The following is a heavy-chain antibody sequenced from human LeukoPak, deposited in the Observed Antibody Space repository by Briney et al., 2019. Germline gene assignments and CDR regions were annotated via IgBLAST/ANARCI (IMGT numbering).Heavy chain of an antibody. J-gene: IGHJ4*02. V-gene: IGHV6-1*01. CDR2: TYYRSKWYN. CDR3: ARETTSLFDS. D-gene: IGHD2/OR15-2a*01. CDR1: VDSVSSNSAA. Sequence: SQTLSLTCAISVDSVSSNSAAWNWIRQSPSGGLEWLGRTYYRSKWYNDYAVSVKSRVTINPDRSKNQVSLQMNSVTPEDTAVYYCARETTSLFDSWGQGTLVTVSS.